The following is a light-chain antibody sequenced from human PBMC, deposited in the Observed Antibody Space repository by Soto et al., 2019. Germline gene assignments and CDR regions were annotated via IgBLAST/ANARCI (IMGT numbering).Light chain of an antibody. V-gene: IGLV1-40*01. CDR2: GNS. CDR3: QSYDCSLSAYV. Sequence: QSVLAQPPSVSGAPGQKVTISCTGSSSNIGAGYDLHWYQQLPGTAPKLLLYGNSNRPSGVPDRFSGSKSGTSASLAITGLQAEDEADYYCQSYDCSLSAYVFGTGTKVTVL. CDR1: SSNIGAGYD. J-gene: IGLJ1*01.